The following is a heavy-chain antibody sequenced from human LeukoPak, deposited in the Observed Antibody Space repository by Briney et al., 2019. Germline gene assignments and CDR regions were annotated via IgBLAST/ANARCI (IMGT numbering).Heavy chain of an antibody. J-gene: IGHJ3*02. Sequence: VASVNVSCKASGGTFSSYAISWVRQAAGQGRNWMGGIIPIFGTANYAQKFQGRVTITTDESTGTAYMELSSLRYEDTAVYHCARYEGWNDGAFDIWGQGTMVTVSS. CDR2: IIPIFGTA. V-gene: IGHV1-69*05. D-gene: IGHD1-1*01. CDR3: ARYEGWNDGAFDI. CDR1: GGTFSSYA.